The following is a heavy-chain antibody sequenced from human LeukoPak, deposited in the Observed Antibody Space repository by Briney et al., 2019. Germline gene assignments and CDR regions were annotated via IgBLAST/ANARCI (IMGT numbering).Heavy chain of an antibody. J-gene: IGHJ4*02. Sequence: PGGSLRLSCAASGFTFSSYTMNWVRQAPGKGLEWVSSITSTSSYIFHADSVKGRFTISRDNAKNSLYLQMNSLTAEDAAVYYCARDTDFTAGNDYWGQGTLVTVSS. CDR2: ITSTSSYI. D-gene: IGHD3-3*01. V-gene: IGHV3-21*01. CDR1: GFTFSSYT. CDR3: ARDTDFTAGNDY.